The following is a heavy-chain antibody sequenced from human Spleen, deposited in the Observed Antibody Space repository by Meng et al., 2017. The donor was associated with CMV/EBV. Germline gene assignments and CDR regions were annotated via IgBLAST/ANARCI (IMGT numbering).Heavy chain of an antibody. J-gene: IGHJ6*02. Sequence: SETLSLTCTVSGGSISSSTYYWGWIRQPPGKGLEWIGSISYRGSTYYNPSLKSRVTISVDTSKNQFSLKLRSVTAADTAMYYCARETDGSGSSYGMDVWGQGTTVTVLL. CDR2: ISYRGST. CDR3: ARETDGSGSSYGMDV. CDR1: GGSISSSTYY. V-gene: IGHV4-39*07. D-gene: IGHD3-10*01.